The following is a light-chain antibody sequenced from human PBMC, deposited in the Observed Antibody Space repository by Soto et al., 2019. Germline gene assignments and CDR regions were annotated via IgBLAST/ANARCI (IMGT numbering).Light chain of an antibody. J-gene: IGLJ3*02. V-gene: IGLV4-60*02. Sequence: QPVLTQSSSASASLGSSVKLTCTLSSGHSTYIIAWHQQQPGKAPRYLMNLEAGGSYNKGSGVPDRFSGSSSGADRYLTISNLQFEDEADYYCETWDSNTRVFGGGTQLTVL. CDR3: ETWDSNTRV. CDR1: SGHSTYI. CDR2: LEAGGSY.